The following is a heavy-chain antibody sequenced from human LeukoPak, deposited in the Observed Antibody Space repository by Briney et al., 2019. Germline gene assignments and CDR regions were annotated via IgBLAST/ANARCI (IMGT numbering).Heavy chain of an antibody. CDR1: GYTFTSYY. J-gene: IGHJ4*02. V-gene: IGHV1-46*01. D-gene: IGHD3-22*01. CDR3: ARGLRYYYDSSGYFDY. CDR2: INPSGGST. Sequence: ASVKVSCKASGYTFTSYYMHWVRQAPGQGLEWMGIINPSGGSTSYAQKFQGRVTMTRDTSISTAYMELSRLRSDDTAVYYCARGLRYYYDSSGYFDYWGQGTLVTVSS.